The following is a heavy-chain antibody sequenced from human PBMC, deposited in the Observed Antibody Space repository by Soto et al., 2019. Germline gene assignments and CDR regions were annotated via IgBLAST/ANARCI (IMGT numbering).Heavy chain of an antibody. CDR2: IYYTGTT. D-gene: IGHD3-16*01. Sequence: SETLSLTXSVSGASIRSGSYYWSWIRQSPGRGLEWIGDIYYTGTTPYNPAVKSRVTILLDNSKDQFSLTLTSVTAADTAIYYCGTVLNDDGTNWVDSWGQGTQVTVSS. CDR3: GTVLNDDGTNWVDS. V-gene: IGHV4-30-4*01. J-gene: IGHJ5*01. CDR1: GASIRSGSYY.